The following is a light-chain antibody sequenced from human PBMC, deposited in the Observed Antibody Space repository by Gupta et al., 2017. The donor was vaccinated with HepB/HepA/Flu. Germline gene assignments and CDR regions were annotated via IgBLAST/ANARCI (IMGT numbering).Light chain of an antibody. CDR1: SSDVGYYNY. Sequence: QSALTQPASVSGSPGQSITISCSGTSSDVGYYNYVSWYQQYPGKAPKLIIYDVSDRPSGVSNRFSGSKSANTASLTISGLQAEDEADYYCSAYTSRNTLLFGGGTKLTVL. CDR2: DVS. V-gene: IGLV2-14*01. CDR3: SAYTSRNTLL. J-gene: IGLJ2*01.